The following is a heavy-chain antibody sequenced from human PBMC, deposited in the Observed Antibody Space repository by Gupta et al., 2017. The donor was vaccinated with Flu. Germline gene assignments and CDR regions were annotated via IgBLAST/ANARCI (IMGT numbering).Heavy chain of an antibody. CDR3: ARDNDGSGRYVED. CDR1: GGSISSYY. V-gene: IGHV4-59*01. D-gene: IGHD3-10*01. CDR2: MFYRGTM. J-gene: IGHJ4*02. Sequence: QVQLQESGPGLVKPSEPLSLTCTVSGGSISSYYWSWIRQPPGKGLEWIGYMFYRGTMNYNPSLKSRGTKLVDTSKNQFSWRRSSVTAADSAGEDCARDNDGSGRYVEDWGQGSRVTVSS.